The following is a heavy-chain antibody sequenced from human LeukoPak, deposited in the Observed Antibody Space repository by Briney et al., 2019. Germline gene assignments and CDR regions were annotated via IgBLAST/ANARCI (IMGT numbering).Heavy chain of an antibody. CDR1: GYTLTEVS. V-gene: IGHV1-24*01. Sequence: ASVTVSCTISGYTLTEVSMHWVRQAPGKGREWMGGFDPADGEPIYAQKFQGRVTMSEDTSTATAYMDLSSLRSEDTAVYYCATEVVGYGDVHYFDSWGQGTLVTVSP. CDR2: FDPADGEP. CDR3: ATEVVGYGDVHYFDS. J-gene: IGHJ4*02. D-gene: IGHD4-17*01.